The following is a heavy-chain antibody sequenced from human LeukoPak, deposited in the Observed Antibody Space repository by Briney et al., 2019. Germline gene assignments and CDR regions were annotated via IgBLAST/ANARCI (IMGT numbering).Heavy chain of an antibody. CDR1: GGSISSSSYY. J-gene: IGHJ5*02. V-gene: IGHV4-39*07. D-gene: IGHD4-17*01. CDR3: ARGLRDYGTIEWFDP. CDR2: IFYRGST. Sequence: PSETLSLTCTVSGGSISSSSYYWGWIRQPPGKGLEYIGSIFYRGSTYYNPSLQSRVTMSVYTSKNQFSLKLNSVTAADTAVYYCARGLRDYGTIEWFDPWGQGTLVTVSS.